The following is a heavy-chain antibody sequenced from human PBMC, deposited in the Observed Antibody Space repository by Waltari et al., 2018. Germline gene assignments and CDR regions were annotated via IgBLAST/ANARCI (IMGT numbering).Heavy chain of an antibody. CDR2: ISWNSDSI. D-gene: IGHD6-13*01. J-gene: IGHJ4*02. Sequence: EVHLVESGGGLVQPGRFLRLSCAASGLGFDDYTMHWVRQAPGKGLEWVSGISWNSDSIGYADSVKGRFTISRDNAKNSLYLQMNSLTAEDTALYYCTKGLSAYFSSWFDYWGQGTLVTVSS. CDR1: GLGFDDYT. CDR3: TKGLSAYFSSWFDY. V-gene: IGHV3-9*01.